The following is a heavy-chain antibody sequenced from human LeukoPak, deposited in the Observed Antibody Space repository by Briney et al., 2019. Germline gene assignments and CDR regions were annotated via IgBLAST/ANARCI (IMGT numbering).Heavy chain of an antibody. D-gene: IGHD6-19*01. CDR2: ISGSGGST. J-gene: IGHJ4*02. Sequence: GGSLRLSCAASGFTFSIHAMSWVRQAPGKGLEWVSAISGSGGSTYYADSVKGRFTISRDNSKNTLYLQMNSLRAEDTAVYYCAKSIIAVAGLFDYWGQGTLVTVSS. CDR3: AKSIIAVAGLFDY. V-gene: IGHV3-23*01. CDR1: GFTFSIHA.